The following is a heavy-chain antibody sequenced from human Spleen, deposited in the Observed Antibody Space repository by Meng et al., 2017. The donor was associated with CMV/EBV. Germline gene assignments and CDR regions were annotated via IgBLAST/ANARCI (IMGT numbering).Heavy chain of an antibody. CDR2: IFYSGST. CDR3: ARESRRYCSSTSCYASDI. Sequence: SETLSLTCTVSGGSFSNYYWSWIRQPPGKGLEWIGYIFYSGSTNYNPSLKSRGTISVDTSKNQFSLKLSSVTAADTAVYYCARESRRYCSSTSCYASDIWGQGTMVTVSS. V-gene: IGHV4-59*12. D-gene: IGHD2-2*01. J-gene: IGHJ3*02. CDR1: GGSFSNYY.